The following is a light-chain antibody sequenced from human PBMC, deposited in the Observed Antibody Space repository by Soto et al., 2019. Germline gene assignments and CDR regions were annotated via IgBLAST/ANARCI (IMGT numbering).Light chain of an antibody. Sequence: QSVLTQPASVSGSPGQSITISCTGTSSDIGRFNFVSWYQQHPGKAPKLLICEVTKRPSGVSNRFSGSKSGNTASLTISGLQAEDEADYYCRPDPRTGIYIFGTGTNATVL. CDR2: EVT. V-gene: IGLV2-23*02. CDR3: RPDPRTGIYI. CDR1: SSDIGRFNF. J-gene: IGLJ1*01.